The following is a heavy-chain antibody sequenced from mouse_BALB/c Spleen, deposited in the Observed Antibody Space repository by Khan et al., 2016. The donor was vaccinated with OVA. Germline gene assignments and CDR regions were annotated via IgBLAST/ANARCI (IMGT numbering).Heavy chain of an antibody. V-gene: IGHV1-18*01. CDR3: ARDAGRY. D-gene: IGHD3-1*01. Sequence: VQLQQSGPELVKPGASVKISCKTSGYTFPEYTVHWVKQSLGKSLDWIGVINPKNGGTAYNQKFKGKATLTVDKSSSTAYMAFRSLTSDDAAVYYCARDAGRYWGQGTSVTVAS. CDR2: INPKNGGT. J-gene: IGHJ4*01. CDR1: GYTFPEYT.